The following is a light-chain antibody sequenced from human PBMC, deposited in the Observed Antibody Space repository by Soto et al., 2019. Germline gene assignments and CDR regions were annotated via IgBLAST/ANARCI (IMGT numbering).Light chain of an antibody. Sequence: DIVLTQSPDSLAVSLGERATIHCKSSQTIFYTSSNKNYLAWYQQRPGQPPKLLIYWASDRESGVPNRFSGSGSGTDFTLTISGLQAEDVAVYYCQQYYSTPFTFGPGTNVDIK. V-gene: IGKV4-1*01. CDR2: WAS. CDR1: QTIFYTSSNKNY. CDR3: QQYYSTPFT. J-gene: IGKJ3*01.